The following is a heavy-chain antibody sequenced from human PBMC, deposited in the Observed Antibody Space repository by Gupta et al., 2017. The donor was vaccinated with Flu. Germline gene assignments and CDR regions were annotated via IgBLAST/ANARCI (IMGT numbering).Heavy chain of an antibody. J-gene: IGHJ4*02. Sequence: EVLLVESGGGLVQPGGSLRLSCTASGFDFNSYEMSWVRQATGRGLEWVAFISSRAVTYYTDPVRGRFTISRDNANNLLYLQMSSLRGEDTAVYYCARGHWDNWGQGTLVTVSS. CDR1: GFDFNSYE. CDR3: ARGHWDN. V-gene: IGHV3-48*03. CDR2: ISSRAVT.